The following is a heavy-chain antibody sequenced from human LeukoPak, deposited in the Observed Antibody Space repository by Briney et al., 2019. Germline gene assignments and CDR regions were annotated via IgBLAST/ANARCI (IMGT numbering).Heavy chain of an antibody. CDR2: INPNSGGT. D-gene: IGHD3-3*01. CDR1: GYTFTSYY. Sequence: ASVKVSCKASGYTFTSYYMHWVRQAPGQGLEWMGWINPNSGGTNYAQKFQGRVTMTRDTSISTAYMELSRLRSDDTAVYYCARPYDFWSGYYHYWGQGTLATVSS. CDR3: ARPYDFWSGYYHY. J-gene: IGHJ4*02. V-gene: IGHV1-2*02.